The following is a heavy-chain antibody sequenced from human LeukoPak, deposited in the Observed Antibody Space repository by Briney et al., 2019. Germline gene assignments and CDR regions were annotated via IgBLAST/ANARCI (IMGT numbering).Heavy chain of an antibody. D-gene: IGHD5-24*01. CDR1: GFTFSGSA. CDR3: TREMATKNFYYYYMDV. V-gene: IGHV3-73*01. Sequence: GGSLRLSCAASGFTFSGSAMHWVRQASGKGLEWVGRIRSKANSYATAYAASVKGRFTISRDDSKNTAYLQMNSLKTEGTAVYYCTREMATKNFYYYYMDVWGKGTTVTVSS. CDR2: IRSKANSYAT. J-gene: IGHJ6*03.